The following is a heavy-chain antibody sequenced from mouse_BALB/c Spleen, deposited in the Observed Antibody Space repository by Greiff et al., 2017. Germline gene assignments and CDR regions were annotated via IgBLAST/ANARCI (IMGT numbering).Heavy chain of an antibody. Sequence: EVQGVESGGGLVKPGGSLKLSCAASGFTFSSYAMSWVRQTPEKRLEWVASISSGGSTYYPDSVKGRFTISRDNARNILYLQMSSLRSEDTAMYYCARWYYGAWFAYWGQGTLVTVSA. CDR1: GFTFSSYA. CDR3: ARWYYGAWFAY. V-gene: IGHV5-6-5*01. CDR2: ISSGGST. D-gene: IGHD1-1*01. J-gene: IGHJ3*01.